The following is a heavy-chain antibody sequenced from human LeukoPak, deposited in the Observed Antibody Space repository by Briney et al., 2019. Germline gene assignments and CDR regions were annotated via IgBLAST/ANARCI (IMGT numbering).Heavy chain of an antibody. CDR3: VRRMVGAIRPFDY. CDR1: GGSISSGGYY. D-gene: IGHD1-26*01. Sequence: PSETLSLTCTVSGGSISSGGYYWSWIRQPPGKGLEWIGYMYYSGSTYYNPSLRSRVTISVDTSKNQFSLKLSSVTAADTAIYYCVRRMVGAIRPFDYWGQGTLVTVSS. J-gene: IGHJ4*02. CDR2: MYYSGST. V-gene: IGHV4-30-4*08.